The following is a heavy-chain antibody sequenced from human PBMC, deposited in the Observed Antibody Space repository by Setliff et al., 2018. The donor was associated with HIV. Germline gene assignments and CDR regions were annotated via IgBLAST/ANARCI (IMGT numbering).Heavy chain of an antibody. J-gene: IGHJ4*02. Sequence: PGGSLRLSCAASGFTFSDDYMHWVRQAPGKGLEWVSGISGSAGTTYYADSVKGRFTVFRDNSKNTLYLQMNSLRIEDTAVYYCAKDRSRGALDYWGQGTLVTVSS. CDR2: ISGSAGTT. CDR1: GFTFSDDY. V-gene: IGHV3-23*01. CDR3: AKDRSRGALDY. D-gene: IGHD2-2*01.